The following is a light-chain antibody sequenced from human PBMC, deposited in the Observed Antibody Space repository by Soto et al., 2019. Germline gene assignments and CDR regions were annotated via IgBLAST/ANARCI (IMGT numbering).Light chain of an antibody. CDR2: EVS. CDR3: SSYKSSSPCV. CDR1: SSDVGGYKY. V-gene: IGLV2-14*01. J-gene: IGLJ1*01. Sequence: QSVLTQPASVSGSPGQSITISCTGTSSDVGGYKYVSWYQQYPGKAPKLMMYEVSSRPSGVSNRFSGSKSGNTASLTISGLQAEDEADYYCSSYKSSSPCVFGTGTKVTVL.